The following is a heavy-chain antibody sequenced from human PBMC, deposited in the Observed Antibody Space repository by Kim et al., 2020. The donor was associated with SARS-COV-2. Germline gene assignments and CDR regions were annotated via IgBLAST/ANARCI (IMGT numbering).Heavy chain of an antibody. CDR1: GFTFNGYY. CDR2: INEDGSVK. D-gene: IGHD5-12*01. V-gene: IGHV3-7*03. Sequence: GGSLRLSCAASGFTFNGYYMTWVRQAPGKGLEWVANINEDGSVKRYVDSVKGRFTISRDNAKNSLSLQMDSLRAEDTALYYWARERGRGSTGYGDFDSWGQGTLVTVSS. J-gene: IGHJ4*02. CDR3: ARERGRGSTGYGDFDS.